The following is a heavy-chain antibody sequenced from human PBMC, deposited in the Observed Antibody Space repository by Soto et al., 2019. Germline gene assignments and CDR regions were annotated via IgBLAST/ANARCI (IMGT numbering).Heavy chain of an antibody. CDR2: IWYDGSNK. CDR3: ARDTLGGEVLVFGY. J-gene: IGHJ4*02. V-gene: IGHV3-33*01. Sequence: QVQLVESGGGVVQPGRSLRLSCAASGFTFSSYGMHWVRQAPGKGLEWVAVIWYDGSNKYYADSVKGRFTISRDNSKNQLYVQMNSLRAEGTAEYYCARDTLGGEVLVFGYWGQGTLVTVSS. D-gene: IGHD2-8*02. CDR1: GFTFSSYG.